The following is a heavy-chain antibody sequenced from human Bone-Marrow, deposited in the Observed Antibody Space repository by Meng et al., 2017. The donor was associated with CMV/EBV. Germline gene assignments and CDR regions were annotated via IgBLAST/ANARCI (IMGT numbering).Heavy chain of an antibody. J-gene: IGHJ4*02. CDR3: ARASGSYPNY. CDR1: GFTFSSYW. Sequence: GGSLRLSCGASGFTFSSYWMHWVRQAPGKGLVWVSRINSDGSSTSYADSVKGRFTISRDNAKNTLYLQMNSLRAEDTAVYYGARASGSYPNYWGQGTLVTAPQ. CDR2: INSDGSST. D-gene: IGHD1-26*01. V-gene: IGHV3-74*01.